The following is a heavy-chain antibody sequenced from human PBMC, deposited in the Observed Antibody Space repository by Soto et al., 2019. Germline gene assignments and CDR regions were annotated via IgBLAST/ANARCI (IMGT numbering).Heavy chain of an antibody. Sequence: SETLSLTCTVSGGSISSSSYYWGWIRQPPGKGLEWIGSIYYSGSTYYNPSLKSRVTISVDTSKNQFSLKLSSVTAADTAVYCCAGIGGDYSSLFGRRVHGYYYGMDVWGQGTTVTVSS. CDR3: AGIGGDYSSLFGRRVHGYYYGMDV. J-gene: IGHJ6*02. CDR2: IYYSGST. D-gene: IGHD6-13*01. V-gene: IGHV4-39*01. CDR1: GGSISSSSYY.